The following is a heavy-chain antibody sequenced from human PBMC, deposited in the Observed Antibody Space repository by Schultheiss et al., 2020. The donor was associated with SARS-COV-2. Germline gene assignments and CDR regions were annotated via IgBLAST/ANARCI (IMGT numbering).Heavy chain of an antibody. J-gene: IGHJ4*02. Sequence: SETLSLTCTVSGGSISSYYWSWIRQPAGKGLEWIGRIYTSGSTNYNPSLKSRVTMSVDTSKNQFSLKLSSVTAADTAVYYCARHRPSPDIVVVPAASYYFDYWGQGTMVTVSS. CDR3: ARHRPSPDIVVVPAASYYFDY. CDR1: GGSISSYY. V-gene: IGHV4-4*07. CDR2: IYTSGST. D-gene: IGHD2-2*01.